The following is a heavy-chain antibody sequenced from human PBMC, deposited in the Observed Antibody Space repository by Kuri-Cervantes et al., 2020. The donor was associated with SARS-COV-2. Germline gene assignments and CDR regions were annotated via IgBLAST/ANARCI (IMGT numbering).Heavy chain of an antibody. D-gene: IGHD2-2*01. CDR2: FDPNTHST. V-gene: IGHV1-46*01. J-gene: IGHJ5*01. CDR3: ARERAYCSSVSCYGSDS. CDR1: GYTFTGYY. Sequence: ASVKVSCKASGYTFTGYYMHWVRQAPGQGLEWVGMFDPNTHSTISAQRFQGGVTMTRDTSTSTFYMELSSLRSEDTAVYYCARERAYCSSVSCYGSDSWGQGTLVIVSS.